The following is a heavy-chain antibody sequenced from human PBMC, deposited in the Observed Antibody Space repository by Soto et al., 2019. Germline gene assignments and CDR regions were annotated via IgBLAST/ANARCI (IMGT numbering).Heavy chain of an antibody. CDR1: GFTFSSYS. V-gene: IGHV3-21*01. J-gene: IGHJ4*02. CDR3: ARGKKGYRSSTSCPPGH. CDR2: ISSSSSYI. Sequence: GSLRLSCAASGFTFSSYSMNWVRQAPGKGLEWVSSISSSSSYIYYADSVKGRFTISRDNAKNSLYLQMNSLRAEDTAVYYCARGKKGYRSSTSCPPGHWGQGTLVTVSS. D-gene: IGHD2-2*01.